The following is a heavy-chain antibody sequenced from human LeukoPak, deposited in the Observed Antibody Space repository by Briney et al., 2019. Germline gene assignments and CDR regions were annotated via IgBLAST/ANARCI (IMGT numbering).Heavy chain of an antibody. Sequence: ASVKVSCKVSGYTLTELSMHWVRQAPGKGLEWMGGFDPEDGETIYAQKFQGRVTMTEDTSTDTAYMELSSLRSEDTAVYYCARIAGAGFPPANWFDPWGQGTLVTVSS. V-gene: IGHV1-24*01. CDR2: FDPEDGET. CDR3: ARIAGAGFPPANWFDP. D-gene: IGHD6-19*01. J-gene: IGHJ5*02. CDR1: GYTLTELS.